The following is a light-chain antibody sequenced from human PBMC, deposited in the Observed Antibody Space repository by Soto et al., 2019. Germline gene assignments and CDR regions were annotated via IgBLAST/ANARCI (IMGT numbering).Light chain of an antibody. J-gene: IGKJ1*01. CDR1: QSISTW. Sequence: DIQMTQSPSTLYASVGDRVTITCRASQSISTWLAWYQQKPGKAPKLLIYRASSLESGVPSRFSGSGSGTEFTLTISSLQPEDSATYFCQEYKEWTFGQGTKVEIK. CDR3: QEYKEWT. V-gene: IGKV1-5*03. CDR2: RAS.